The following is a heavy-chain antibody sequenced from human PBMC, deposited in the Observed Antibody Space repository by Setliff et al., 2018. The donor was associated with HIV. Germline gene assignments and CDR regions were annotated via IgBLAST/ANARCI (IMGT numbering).Heavy chain of an antibody. Sequence: SETLSLTCSVSGGSIRSHYWSWIRQAPGKGLQWIGDVYYRAKTGATTDHNPSLRSRISISLDVSKNQLSLRLRSVTAADTAIYYCARDVAPPLAGDVWSGNGLWGQGILVTVSS. CDR3: ARDVAPPLAGDVWSGNGL. V-gene: IGHV4-59*11. J-gene: IGHJ4*02. D-gene: IGHD3-3*01. CDR2: VYYRAKTGATT. CDR1: GGSIRSHY.